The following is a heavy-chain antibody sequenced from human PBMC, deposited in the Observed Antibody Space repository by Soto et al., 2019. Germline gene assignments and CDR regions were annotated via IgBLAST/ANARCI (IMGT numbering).Heavy chain of an antibody. D-gene: IGHD3-9*01. V-gene: IGHV3-48*01. CDR3: ASDWFYMDV. CDR1: GFTFSNYP. J-gene: IGHJ6*03. Sequence: GALRLSCAASGFTFSNYPMNWVRQAPGKGLEWISYTSADSGTIYYADSVKDRFSISRDNAKNSLYLQMNSLRVEDTAVYYCASDWFYMDVWGKGTSVTVSS. CDR2: TSADSGTI.